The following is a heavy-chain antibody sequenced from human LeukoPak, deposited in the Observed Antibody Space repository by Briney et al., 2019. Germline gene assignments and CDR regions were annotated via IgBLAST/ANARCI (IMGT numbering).Heavy chain of an antibody. D-gene: IGHD3-16*02. Sequence: ASVKVSCKASGYTFTGYYMHWVRQAPGQGLEWMGWINPNSGGTNYAQKFQGRVTMTRDTSISTAYMELSRLRSDDTAVYYCARGGSYRYYRYPFDYWGQGTLVTVSS. CDR1: GYTFTGYY. CDR3: ARGGSYRYYRYPFDY. CDR2: INPNSGGT. V-gene: IGHV1-2*02. J-gene: IGHJ4*02.